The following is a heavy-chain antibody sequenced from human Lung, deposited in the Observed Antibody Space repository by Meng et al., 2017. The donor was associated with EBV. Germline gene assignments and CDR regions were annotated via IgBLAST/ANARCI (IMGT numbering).Heavy chain of an antibody. CDR2: LIAVFDKT. D-gene: IGHD1-14*01. Sequence: VQVVQSGAEVKKPGSSVKVACKTSGDSFSTQTFSWVRQAPGQGLEWMGGLIAVFDKTKAAPRFQDRVTFTADESTSTAYTELSSLTFDDTAVYFCARGRRNEPLFDYWGQGTLVTVSS. V-gene: IGHV1-69*13. J-gene: IGHJ4*02. CDR1: GDSFSTQT. CDR3: ARGRRNEPLFDY.